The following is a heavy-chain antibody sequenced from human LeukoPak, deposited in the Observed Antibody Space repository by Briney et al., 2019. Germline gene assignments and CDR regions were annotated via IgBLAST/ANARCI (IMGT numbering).Heavy chain of an antibody. Sequence: GGSLRLSCVASGFTFSRYGMHWVRQAPGKGLEWVAFVRYDGNNKYYVDSVKGRFTISRDNSKNTLYLQMNSLRAEDTAVYYCAKDPGYDFWSAYYTDYWGQGTLVTVSS. J-gene: IGHJ4*02. CDR1: GFTFSRYG. CDR3: AKDPGYDFWSAYYTDY. CDR2: VRYDGNNK. V-gene: IGHV3-30*02. D-gene: IGHD3-3*01.